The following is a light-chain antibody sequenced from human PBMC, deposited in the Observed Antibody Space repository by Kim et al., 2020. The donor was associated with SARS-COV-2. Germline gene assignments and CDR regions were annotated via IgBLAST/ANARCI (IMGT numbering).Light chain of an antibody. Sequence: DIQMTQSPSSLSASVGDRVTITCRASQDITNSLAWFQQKPGKAPKSLIFDASVLQSGVPSKFSGSGSVTDFTLTISSLQPEDFATYYCQQYNSYPCTFGQGTKVDIK. CDR1: QDITNS. V-gene: IGKV1-16*02. CDR2: DAS. CDR3: QQYNSYPCT. J-gene: IGKJ1*01.